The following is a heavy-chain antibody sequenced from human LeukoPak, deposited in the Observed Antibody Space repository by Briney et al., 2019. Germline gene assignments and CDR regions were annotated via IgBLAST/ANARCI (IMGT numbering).Heavy chain of an antibody. J-gene: IGHJ5*02. D-gene: IGHD1-26*01. V-gene: IGHV4-61*02. CDR1: GGSISSGSYY. CDR3: ARHPIVGATDNWFDP. CDR2: IYTSGST. Sequence: SETLSLTCTVSGGSISSGSYYWSWIRQPAGKGLEWIGRIYTSGSTYYNPSLKSRVTISVDTSKNQFSLKLSSVTAADTAVYYCARHPIVGATDNWFDPWGQGTLVTVSS.